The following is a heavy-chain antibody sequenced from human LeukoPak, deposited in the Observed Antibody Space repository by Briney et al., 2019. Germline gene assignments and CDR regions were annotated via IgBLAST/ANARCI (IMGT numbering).Heavy chain of an antibody. CDR1: GYTFTDYY. D-gene: IGHD2-21*02. V-gene: IGHV1-2*02. Sequence: ASVKVSCKASGYTFTDYYIHWVRQAPGQGLEWMGWINTDSGDTNYAQRFQGKITMTRDTSTTTTYMELSSLTSDDTALYYCSRLAGCGGDCYSEGDYWGQGTLVIVSS. J-gene: IGHJ4*02. CDR2: INTDSGDT. CDR3: SRLAGCGGDCYSEGDY.